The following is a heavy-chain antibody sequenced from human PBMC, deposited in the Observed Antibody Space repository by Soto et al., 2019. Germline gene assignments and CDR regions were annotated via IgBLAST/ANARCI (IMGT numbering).Heavy chain of an antibody. CDR2: LYWDDSK. J-gene: IGHJ4*02. V-gene: IGHV2-5*02. Sequence: QITLKESGPTLVRPTQTLTLTCAFSGFSLSTSGVGVGWIRQPPGKALEWLAVLYWDDSKHYSPSLMSRLTTTEDTSKNQLVLTITNMDPRDTGTYYCAQKGPENWPLDSRGQGTLVTVSS. CDR3: AQKGPENWPLDS. CDR1: GFSLSTSGVG.